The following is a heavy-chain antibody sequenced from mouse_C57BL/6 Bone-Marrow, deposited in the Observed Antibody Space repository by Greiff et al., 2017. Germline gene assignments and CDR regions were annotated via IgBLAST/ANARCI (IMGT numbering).Heavy chain of an antibody. D-gene: IGHD1-2*01. CDR1: GYAFTTYL. CDR2: LHPGSDGT. V-gene: IGHV1-54*01. CDR3: ARKEAITTFYYFHY. J-gene: IGHJ2*01. Sequence: QVQLQQSGAELVRPGTSVKVSCKASGYAFTTYLIEWLKQRPGQGLEWIGMLHPGSDGTNYNEKFKGKATLTADKSSSTVYLQLSRLTSEDSAVYFCARKEAITTFYYFHYWGQGTTRAVSS.